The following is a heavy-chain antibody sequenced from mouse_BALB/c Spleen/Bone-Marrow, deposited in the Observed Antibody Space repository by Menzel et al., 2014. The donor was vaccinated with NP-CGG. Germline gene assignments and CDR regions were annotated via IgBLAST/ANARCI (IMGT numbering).Heavy chain of an antibody. CDR3: ARGGISIDY. CDR1: GYVFSIYW. CDR2: IYPGDDDT. V-gene: IGHV1-80*01. Sequence: QVQLQQSGAELVRPGSSVKISCKASGYVFSIYWMNWVKQRPGQGLEWIGQIYPGDDDTDYNGKFKGKATLTADRSSSTAYMQLNSLTSEDSAVYFCARGGISIDYWGQGTALTVSS. J-gene: IGHJ2*01.